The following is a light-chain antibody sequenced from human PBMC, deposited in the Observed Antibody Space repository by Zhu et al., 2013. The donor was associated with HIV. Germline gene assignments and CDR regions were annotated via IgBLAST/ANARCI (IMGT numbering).Light chain of an antibody. Sequence: QSVLTQPPSVSGAPGQRVTISCTGSSSNIGAGYDVHWYQQLPGTAPKLLIYGNSNRPSGVPDRFSGSKSGTSATLVITGLQTGDEGDYYCKTWDDNLEVLPFGSGTTVTVL. CDR2: GNS. V-gene: IGLV1-40*01. CDR1: SSNIGAGYD. J-gene: IGLJ1*01. CDR3: KTWDDNLEVLP.